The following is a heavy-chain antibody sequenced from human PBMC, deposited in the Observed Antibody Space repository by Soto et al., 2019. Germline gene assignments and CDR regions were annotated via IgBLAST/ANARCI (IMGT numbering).Heavy chain of an antibody. D-gene: IGHD2-21*01. J-gene: IGHJ5*02. CDR2: VNHRGSA. CDR3: ARDAFCGSGTCRVGHWFDP. CDR1: GGPFSGVY. V-gene: IGHV4-34*01. Sequence: SETLSLTCGVSGGPFSGVYWSWIRQPPGKGLEWIGGVNHRGSANYNPSLESRVTMSVDTSKNQFSLKLTSVTAADSAVYYCARDAFCGSGTCRVGHWFDPWGQGTLVTVSS.